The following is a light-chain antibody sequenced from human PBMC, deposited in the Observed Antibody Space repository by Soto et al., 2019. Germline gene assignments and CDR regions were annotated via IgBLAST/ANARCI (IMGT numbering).Light chain of an antibody. V-gene: IGKV1-5*03. CDR3: QEYIGHSRT. CDR1: QSVSVW. J-gene: IGKJ1*01. CDR2: KAS. Sequence: DIQMTQSPCSLSASVGDRVTITCRASQSVSVWLAWYQQKPGKAPKLLIYKASNLHSGVPSRFSGSGSGTEFTLTISGLRPDDFATYYCQEYIGHSRTFGQGTKVDIK.